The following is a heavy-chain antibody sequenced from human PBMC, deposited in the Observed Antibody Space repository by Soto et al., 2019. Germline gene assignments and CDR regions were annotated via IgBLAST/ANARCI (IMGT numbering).Heavy chain of an antibody. CDR3: ASSIAAAGKGPVDFDY. D-gene: IGHD6-13*01. CDR2: IYHSGST. J-gene: IGHJ4*02. Sequence: QLQLQESGSGLVKPSQTLSLTCAVSGGSISSGGYSWSWIRQPPGKGLEWIGYIYHSGSTYYNPSLKSRVTISVDRSKNQFSLKLSSVTAADTAVYYCASSIAAAGKGPVDFDYWGQGSLVTVSS. V-gene: IGHV4-30-2*01. CDR1: GGSISSGGYS.